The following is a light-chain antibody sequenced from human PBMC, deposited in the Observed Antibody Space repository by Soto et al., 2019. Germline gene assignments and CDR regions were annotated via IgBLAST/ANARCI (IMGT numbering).Light chain of an antibody. CDR3: RSFASRSPVV. J-gene: IGLJ1*01. CDR1: SSDVGSNNL. V-gene: IGLV2-23*02. Sequence: QSALTQPASVSGSPGQSITISCTGTSSDVGSNNLVSWYQQHPGKAPKLMIYEVSKRPSGASNRFSGSKSGNTASLTTPRLQAEDEADYYSRSFASRSPVVVGAGTKDPVL. CDR2: EVS.